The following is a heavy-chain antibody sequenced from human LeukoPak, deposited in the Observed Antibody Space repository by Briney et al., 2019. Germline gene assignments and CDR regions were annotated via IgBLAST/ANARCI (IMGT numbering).Heavy chain of an antibody. CDR2: IYYSGST. J-gene: IGHJ5*02. D-gene: IGHD1-26*01. CDR1: GGSISSSSYY. V-gene: IGHV4-39*01. CDR3: ARLSGSYSVWFDP. Sequence: SETLSLTCTVSGGSISSSSYYWGWIRQPPGKGLEWIGSIYYSGSTYYNPSLKSRVTISVDTSKNHFSLKLSSVTAADTAVYYCARLSGSYSVWFDPWGQGTLVTVSS.